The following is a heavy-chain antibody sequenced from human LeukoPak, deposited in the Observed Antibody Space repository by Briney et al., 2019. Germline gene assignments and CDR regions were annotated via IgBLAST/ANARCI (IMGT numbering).Heavy chain of an antibody. J-gene: IGHJ4*02. D-gene: IGHD3-22*01. V-gene: IGHV3-23*01. Sequence: GGSLRLSCAASGFTFSSYAMSWVRQAPGKGLEWVSGISGSGDNTYYANSVKGRFTISRDNSKNTLYVQVNSLGTEDTAAYYCAKGSYYDSSGSFYFDYWGQGTLVTVSS. CDR3: AKGSYYDSSGSFYFDY. CDR2: ISGSGDNT. CDR1: GFTFSSYA.